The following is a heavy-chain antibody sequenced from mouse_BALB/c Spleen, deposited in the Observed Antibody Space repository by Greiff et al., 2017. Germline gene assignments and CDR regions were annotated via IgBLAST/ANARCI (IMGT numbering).Heavy chain of an antibody. V-gene: IGHV1S135*01. CDR1: GYSFTSYY. CDR2: IDPFNGGT. Sequence: VQLKQSGPELMKPGASVKISCKASGYSFTSYYMHWVKQSHGKSLEWIGYIDPFNGGTSYNQKFKGKATLTVDKSSSTAYMHLSSLTSEDSAVYYCARWNYDYDGSWFAYWGQGTLVTVSA. D-gene: IGHD2-4*01. J-gene: IGHJ3*01. CDR3: ARWNYDYDGSWFAY.